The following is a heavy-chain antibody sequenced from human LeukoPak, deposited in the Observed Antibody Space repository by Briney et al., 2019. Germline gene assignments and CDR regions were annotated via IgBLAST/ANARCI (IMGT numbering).Heavy chain of an antibody. D-gene: IGHD6-19*01. CDR2: INPNSGGT. CDR3: ARGWYWGRHYYYMDV. V-gene: IGHV1-2*02. CDR1: GYTFTGYY. J-gene: IGHJ6*03. Sequence: GASVKVSCKASGYTFTGYYMHWVRQAPGQGLEWMGWINPNSGGTNYAQKFQGRVTMTRDTSISTAYMELSRLRSDDTAVYYCARGWYWGRHYYYMDVWGKGTTVTVSS.